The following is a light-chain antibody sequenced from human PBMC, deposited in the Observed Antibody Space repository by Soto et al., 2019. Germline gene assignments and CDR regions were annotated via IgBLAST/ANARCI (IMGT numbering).Light chain of an antibody. V-gene: IGKV1-17*01. CDR3: QQLYIFPLT. Sequence: DIQMTQSPSSLSASVGDRVTITCQASQDINKYLNWYQQKPGKAPKVLIYDASSLESGVPSRFSGSGSGTEYTLTISSLQPEDSATYYCQQLYIFPLTFGQGTRLEIK. CDR2: DAS. CDR1: QDINKY. J-gene: IGKJ5*01.